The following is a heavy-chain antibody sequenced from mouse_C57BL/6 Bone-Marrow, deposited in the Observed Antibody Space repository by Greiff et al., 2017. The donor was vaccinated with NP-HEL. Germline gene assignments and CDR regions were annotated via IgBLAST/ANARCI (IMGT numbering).Heavy chain of an antibody. Sequence: EVHLVESGGGLVKPGGSLKLSCAASGFTFSSYAMSWVRQTPEKRLEWVATISDGGSYTYYPDNVKGRFTISRDNAKNNLYLQMSHLKSEDTAMYYCARAHYGSRFAYWGQGTLVTVSA. J-gene: IGHJ3*01. V-gene: IGHV5-4*01. CDR2: ISDGGSYT. CDR3: ARAHYGSRFAY. D-gene: IGHD1-1*01. CDR1: GFTFSSYA.